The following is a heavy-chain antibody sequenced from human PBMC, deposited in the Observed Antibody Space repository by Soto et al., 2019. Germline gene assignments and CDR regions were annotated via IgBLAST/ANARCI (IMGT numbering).Heavy chain of an antibody. J-gene: IGHJ6*02. D-gene: IGHD1-26*01. CDR1: GFTFSSYS. CDR3: ARELSGSDPYYYYGMDV. Sequence: EVQLVESGGGLVKPGGSLRLSCAASGFTFSSYSMNWVRQAPGKGLEWVSSISRSSSYIYYADSVKGRFTISRDNAKNSLYLQMNSLRAEDTAVYYCARELSGSDPYYYYGMDVCCQGTTVTVS. V-gene: IGHV3-21*01. CDR2: ISRSSSYI.